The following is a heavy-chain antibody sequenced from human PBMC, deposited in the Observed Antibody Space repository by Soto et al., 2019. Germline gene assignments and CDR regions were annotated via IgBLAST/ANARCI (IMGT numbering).Heavy chain of an antibody. J-gene: IGHJ4*02. V-gene: IGHV4-59*01. CDR3: ARDRYSSGWLDY. CDR2: IYYSGSA. CDR1: GGSISSYY. Sequence: SETLSLTCVVSGGSISSYYWSWIRQPPGKGLEWIGYIYYSGSANYNPSLKSRVTISLDTSNNQFSLKLSSVTAADTAVYYCARDRYSSGWLDYWGLGTLVTVSS. D-gene: IGHD6-19*01.